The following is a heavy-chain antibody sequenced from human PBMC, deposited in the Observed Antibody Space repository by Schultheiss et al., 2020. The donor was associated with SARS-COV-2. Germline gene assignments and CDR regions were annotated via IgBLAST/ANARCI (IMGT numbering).Heavy chain of an antibody. V-gene: IGHV4-61*02. CDR1: GGSISSSSYY. CDR2: IYTSGST. J-gene: IGHJ6*02. CDR3: ARDGVAVGYCSGGSCDDRIYYYYYGMDV. D-gene: IGHD2-15*01. Sequence: SETLSLTCTVSGGSISSSSYYWSWIRQPAGKGLEWIGRIYTSGSTNYNPSLKSRVTISVDTSKNQFSLKLSSVTAADTAVYYCARDGVAVGYCSGGSCDDRIYYYYYGMDVWGQGTTVTVSS.